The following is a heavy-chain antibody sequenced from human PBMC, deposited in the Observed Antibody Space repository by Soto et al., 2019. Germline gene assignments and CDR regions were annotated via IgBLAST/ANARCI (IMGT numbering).Heavy chain of an antibody. V-gene: IGHV4-34*01. D-gene: IGHD2-15*01. CDR2: INHSGST. CDR3: ARGRVVVVAATLGYYYYGMDV. J-gene: IGHJ6*02. CDR1: GGSFSGYY. Sequence: SETLSLTCAVYGGSFSGYYWSWIRRPPGKGLEWIGEINHSGSTNYNPSLKSRVTISVDTSKSQFSLKLSSVTAADTAVYYCARGRVVVVAATLGYYYYGMDVWGQGTTVTVSS.